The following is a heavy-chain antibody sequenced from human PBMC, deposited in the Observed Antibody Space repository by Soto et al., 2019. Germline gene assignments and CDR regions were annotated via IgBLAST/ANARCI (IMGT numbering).Heavy chain of an antibody. D-gene: IGHD4-17*01. CDR3: AREWWTTGYGGNSVWFDP. CDR1: GFTFSSYG. J-gene: IGHJ5*02. V-gene: IGHV3-33*01. Sequence: PVGSLRLSCAASGFTFSSYGMHWVRQAPGKGLEWVAVIWYDGSNKYYADSVKGRFTISRDNSKNTLYLQMNSLRAEDTAVYYCAREWWTTGYGGNSVWFDPWGQGTLVTVSS. CDR2: IWYDGSNK.